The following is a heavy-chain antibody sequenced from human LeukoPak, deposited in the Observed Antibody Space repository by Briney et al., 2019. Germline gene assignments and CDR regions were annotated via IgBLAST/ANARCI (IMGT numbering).Heavy chain of an antibody. J-gene: IGHJ4*02. V-gene: IGHV4-39*01. CDR1: GGSISSSRYD. CDR3: ARQAYGDYGGY. Sequence: SETLSLTCTVSGGSISSSRYDWGWIRQPPGKGLEWIGRIYYSGSTYYNPSLKSRVTLSVDTSKNQFSLKLSSVTAADTAVYYCARQAYGDYGGYWGQGTLVTVSS. D-gene: IGHD4-17*01. CDR2: IYYSGST.